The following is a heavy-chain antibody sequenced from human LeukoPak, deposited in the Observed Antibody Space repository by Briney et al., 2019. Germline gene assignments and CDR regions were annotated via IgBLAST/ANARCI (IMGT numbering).Heavy chain of an antibody. J-gene: IGHJ3*02. V-gene: IGHV1-24*01. CDR2: FDPEDGET. Sequence: ASVKVSCKVSGDTLTEFAMHWVRQAPGKGLEWMGGFDPEDGETIYAQKFQGRVIMSEDTSTDTAYMELSSLRSEDTAVYYCATDSSGSYLADAFDIWGQGTMVTVSS. CDR3: ATDSSGSYLADAFDI. CDR1: GDTLTEFA. D-gene: IGHD1-26*01.